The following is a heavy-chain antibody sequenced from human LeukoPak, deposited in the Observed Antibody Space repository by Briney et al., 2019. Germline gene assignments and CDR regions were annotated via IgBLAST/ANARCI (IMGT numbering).Heavy chain of an antibody. J-gene: IGHJ4*02. CDR1: GYTFTNSY. CDR2: INTNTGNP. V-gene: IGHV7-4-1*02. CDR3: TRDFRIPEYYFDY. D-gene: IGHD2/OR15-2a*01. Sequence: ASVKLSCKASGYTFTNSYIHWVRQAPGQGLELMGWINTNTGNPTYAQGFTGRFLFSLDTSVSTAYLQISSLKAEDTAVYYCTRDFRIPEYYFDYWGQGTLVTVSS.